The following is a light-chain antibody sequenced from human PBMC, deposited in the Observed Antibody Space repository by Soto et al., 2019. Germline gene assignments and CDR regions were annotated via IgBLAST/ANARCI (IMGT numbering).Light chain of an antibody. CDR2: GAS. CDR3: QQYGSSLFT. J-gene: IGKJ3*01. V-gene: IGKV3-20*01. Sequence: EIVFTQSPGTLSLSPGERASLSCRASQSVSSNYVAWYQQKPGQAPRVLIYGASSRATGTPDRFSGGGSGTDFTLTISRLEPEDFAVYYCQQYGSSLFTFGPGTKVDIK. CDR1: QSVSSNY.